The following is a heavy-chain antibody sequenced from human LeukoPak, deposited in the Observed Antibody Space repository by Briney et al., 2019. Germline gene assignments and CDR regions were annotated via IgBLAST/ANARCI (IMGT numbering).Heavy chain of an antibody. CDR3: ARVPLDFWSANLKPIYFDF. Sequence: GESPKISCKGSGYSFSMYWIGWVRQMPGKGRVWLGTIYPGDSDARYSPSFQGQVTISANTSISTAYLHWNNQKASTTAIYYRARVPLDFWSANLKPIYFDFGGRGSGVSVSS. J-gene: IGHJ4*02. D-gene: IGHD3-3*01. V-gene: IGHV5-51*01. CDR2: IYPGDSDA. CDR1: GYSFSMYW.